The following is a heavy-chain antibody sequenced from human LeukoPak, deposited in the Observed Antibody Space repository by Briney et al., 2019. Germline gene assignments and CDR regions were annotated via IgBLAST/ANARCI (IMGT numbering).Heavy chain of an antibody. CDR3: AIHDYGDRDAFDI. D-gene: IGHD4-17*01. CDR1: GGSISSGTYS. V-gene: IGHV4-61*02. Sequence: SQTLSLTCTVSGGSISSGTYSWSWIRQPAGKGLEWIGRIYSSGSTSYNPSLESRVTISVDTSKNRFSLKLSSVTAADTAVYYCAIHDYGDRDAFDIWGQGTMVTVSS. CDR2: IYSSGST. J-gene: IGHJ3*02.